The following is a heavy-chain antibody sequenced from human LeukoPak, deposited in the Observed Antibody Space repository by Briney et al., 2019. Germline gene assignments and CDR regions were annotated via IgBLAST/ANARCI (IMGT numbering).Heavy chain of an antibody. Sequence: GASVKVSCKASGYTFNDYYMHWVRQAPGQGLEWIGWISPDSGRTGFVQKFQGRVTMTRDTSISTAYMELSRLGYDDTAVYYCARDTRSSYLQYYFDYWGQGTLVTVSS. V-gene: IGHV1-2*02. J-gene: IGHJ4*02. CDR2: ISPDSGRT. CDR1: GYTFNDYY. D-gene: IGHD5-24*01. CDR3: ARDTRSSYLQYYFDY.